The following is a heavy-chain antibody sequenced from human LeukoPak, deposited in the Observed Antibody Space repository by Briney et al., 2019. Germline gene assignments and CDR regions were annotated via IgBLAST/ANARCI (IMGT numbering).Heavy chain of an antibody. J-gene: IGHJ6*02. CDR2: INSDGSST. V-gene: IGHV3-74*01. D-gene: IGHD3-3*01. CDR3: ASTIFGVYYYYGMDV. Sequence: GGSLRLSCAASGFTFSSYWMHWVRQAPGMGLVWVSRINSDGSSTSYADSVKGRFTISRDNAKNTLYLQMNSLRAEDTAVYYCASTIFGVYYYYGMDVWGQGTTVTVSS. CDR1: GFTFSSYW.